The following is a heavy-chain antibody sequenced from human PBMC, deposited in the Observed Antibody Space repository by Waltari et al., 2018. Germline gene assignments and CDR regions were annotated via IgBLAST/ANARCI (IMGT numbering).Heavy chain of an antibody. CDR2: ISSSSSDI. D-gene: IGHD6-19*01. Sequence: EVQLVESGGGLVKPGGSLRLSCAGFGFPFQSHSMNWLPQAPGKGVGWVSSISSSSSDIYYANSVKGRFTISRDNAKNSLYLQMNSLRAEDTAVYYCARDRSSGWLGDYWGQGTLVTVSS. CDR3: ARDRSSGWLGDY. J-gene: IGHJ4*02. V-gene: IGHV3-21*01. CDR1: GFPFQSHS.